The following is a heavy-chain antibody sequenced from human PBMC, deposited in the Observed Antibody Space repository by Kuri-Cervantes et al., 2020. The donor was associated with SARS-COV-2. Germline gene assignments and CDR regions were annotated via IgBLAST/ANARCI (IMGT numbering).Heavy chain of an antibody. CDR3: ASIVTGDSSGYY. V-gene: IGHV3-53*01. D-gene: IGHD3-22*01. J-gene: IGHJ4*02. CDR1: GFTVSSNY. CDR2: IYSGGST. Sequence: GESLKISCAASGFTVSSNYMSWVRQAPGTGLEWVSVIYSGGSTYYADSVKGRFTISRDNSKNTLYLQMNSLRAEDTAVYYCASIVTGDSSGYYWGQGTLVTVSS.